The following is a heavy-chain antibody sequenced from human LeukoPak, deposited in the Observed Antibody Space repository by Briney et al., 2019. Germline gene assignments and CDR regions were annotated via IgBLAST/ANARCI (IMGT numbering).Heavy chain of an antibody. D-gene: IGHD3-22*01. CDR3: ARDRAPNYYDSSGYPFDY. Sequence: GGSLRLSCAASGFTFSSYSMNWVRQAPGKGLEWVSSISSSSSYIYYADSVKGRFTISRDNAKNSLYLQMNSLRAEDTAVYYCARDRAPNYYDSSGYPFDYWGQGTLVTVSP. CDR1: GFTFSSYS. CDR2: ISSSSSYI. J-gene: IGHJ4*02. V-gene: IGHV3-21*01.